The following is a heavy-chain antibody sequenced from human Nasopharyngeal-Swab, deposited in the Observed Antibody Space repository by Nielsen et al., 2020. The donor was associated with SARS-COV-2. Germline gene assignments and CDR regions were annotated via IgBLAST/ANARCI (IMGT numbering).Heavy chain of an antibody. CDR3: ARDNNYYDSSGYYSGYYYGMDV. J-gene: IGHJ6*02. Sequence: ASVKVSCKASGYTFTSYAMHWVRQAPGQRLEWMGWINAGNGNTKYSQKFQGRVTITRDTSASTAYMELSSLRSEDTAVYYCARDNNYYDSSGYYSGYYYGMDVWGQGTTVTVSS. V-gene: IGHV1-3*01. CDR2: INAGNGNT. D-gene: IGHD3-22*01. CDR1: GYTFTSYA.